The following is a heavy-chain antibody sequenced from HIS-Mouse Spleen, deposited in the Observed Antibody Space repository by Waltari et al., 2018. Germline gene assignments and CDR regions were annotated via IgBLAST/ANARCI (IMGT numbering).Heavy chain of an antibody. CDR1: VGSISSSSYY. CDR3: AREIPYSSSWYDWYFDL. V-gene: IGHV4-39*07. J-gene: IGHJ2*01. Sequence: QLQLQESGPGLVKPSETLYLTCTVSVGSISSSSYYWVGIRQPPGKGLEWIGSIYYSGSTYYNPSLKSRVTISVDTSKNQFSLKLSSVTAADTAVYYCAREIPYSSSWYDWYFDLWGRGTLVTVSS. D-gene: IGHD6-13*01. CDR2: IYYSGST.